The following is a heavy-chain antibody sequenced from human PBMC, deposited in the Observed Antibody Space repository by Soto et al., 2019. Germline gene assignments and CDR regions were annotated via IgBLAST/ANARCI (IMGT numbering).Heavy chain of an antibody. Sequence: GGSLRLSCAASGFTFSSYWMHWVRQAPGEGLVWVSRINSDGSSKSYADSVKGRFTISRDNAKNSLYLQMNSLRAEDTAVYYCARDQPGYSYGYGLGYWGQGTLVTVSS. V-gene: IGHV3-74*01. CDR2: INSDGSSK. D-gene: IGHD5-18*01. J-gene: IGHJ4*02. CDR3: ARDQPGYSYGYGLGY. CDR1: GFTFSSYW.